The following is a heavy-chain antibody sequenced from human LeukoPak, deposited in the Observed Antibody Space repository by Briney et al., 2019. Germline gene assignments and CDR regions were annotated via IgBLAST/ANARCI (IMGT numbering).Heavy chain of an antibody. D-gene: IGHD1-26*01. V-gene: IGHV3-53*01. CDR1: GFTVSSNY. J-gene: IGHJ4*02. CDR3: ARDGQYSGSYGY. Sequence: PGGSLRLSCAVSGFTVSSNYMSWVRQAPGKGLEWVSLIYSGGGTYYADSVRGRFTISRDDSKNTLYLQMNSLTAEDTAVYYCARDGQYSGSYGYWGQGTLVTVSS. CDR2: IYSGGGT.